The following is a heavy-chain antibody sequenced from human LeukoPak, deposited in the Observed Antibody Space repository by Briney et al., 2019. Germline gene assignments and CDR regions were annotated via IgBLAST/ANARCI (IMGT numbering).Heavy chain of an antibody. CDR3: AKVPDHGDFIFDY. Sequence: GGSLRLSCAASGFTFDDYAMHWVRQAPGKGLEWVSLISGDGTRTYYADSVKGRFTISRDNSKNSLYLQMNSLRTADTALYYCAKVPDHGDFIFDYWGQGTLVTVSS. V-gene: IGHV3-43*02. CDR1: GFTFDDYA. CDR2: ISGDGTRT. D-gene: IGHD4-17*01. J-gene: IGHJ4*02.